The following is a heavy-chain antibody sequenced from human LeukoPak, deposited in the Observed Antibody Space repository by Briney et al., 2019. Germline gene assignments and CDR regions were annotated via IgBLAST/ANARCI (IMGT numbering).Heavy chain of an antibody. CDR3: VRSELNDYSRF. Sequence: NPSETLSLTCSVSGYSIRSGYQWGWIRQTPGKGLEWMGSINYSGNTFDNMSLKSRVTLSLDMSNNQFFLNLKSVTAADTAIYYCVRSELNDYSRFWGQGTLVTVSS. V-gene: IGHV4-38-2*02. J-gene: IGHJ4*02. CDR2: INYSGNT. CDR1: GYSIRSGYQ. D-gene: IGHD4-11*01.